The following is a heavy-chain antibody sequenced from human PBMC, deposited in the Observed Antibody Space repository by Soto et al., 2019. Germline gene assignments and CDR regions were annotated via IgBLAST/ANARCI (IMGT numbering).Heavy chain of an antibody. D-gene: IGHD3-3*01. J-gene: IGHJ5*02. CDR1: GGSVNGYY. CDR2: INHTGGT. V-gene: IGHV4-34*02. CDR3: ATRITVFGLLIPPFDP. Sequence: QVHLQQWGAGLLKPSETLSLTCAVYGGSVNGYYWNWIRQPPGKGLEWIGEINHTGGTHYNPSLKSGVTMSVDTSKNQFSLRLSSVTAADTAIYYCATRITVFGLLIPPFDPWGQGTQVTVSS.